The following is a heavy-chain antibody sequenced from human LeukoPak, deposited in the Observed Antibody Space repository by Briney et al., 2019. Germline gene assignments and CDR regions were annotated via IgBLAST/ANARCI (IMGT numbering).Heavy chain of an antibody. CDR1: GFTFSNYA. D-gene: IGHD3-10*01. CDR2: ISGSANSI. Sequence: PGGSLRLSCAPSGFTFSNYAMSWVRQAPGKGLEWVSTISGSANSIYYTDSAKGRFTISRDNSENKLYLQMNSLRAEDTAIYYCAKDPAVEGYYGSRTYYTFGYRGQGTLVTVSS. CDR3: AKDPAVEGYYGSRTYYTFGY. V-gene: IGHV3-23*01. J-gene: IGHJ4*02.